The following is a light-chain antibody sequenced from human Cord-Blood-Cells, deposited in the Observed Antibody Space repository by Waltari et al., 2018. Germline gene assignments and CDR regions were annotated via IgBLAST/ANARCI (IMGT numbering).Light chain of an antibody. V-gene: IGKV1-27*01. J-gene: IGKJ4*01. CDR1: QGFSNY. CDR2: AAS. CDR3: QKYNSAPLT. Sequence: DIQMTHSPSSLSASVGDRVTITCRASQGFSNYLAWYQQKPGKVPKLLIYAASTLQSGVPSRFSGSGSGTDFTLTISSLQPEDVATYYCQKYNSAPLTFGGGTKVEVK.